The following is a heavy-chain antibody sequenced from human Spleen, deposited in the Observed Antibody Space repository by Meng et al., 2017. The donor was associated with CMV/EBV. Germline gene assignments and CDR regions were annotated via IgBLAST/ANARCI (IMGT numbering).Heavy chain of an antibody. J-gene: IGHJ4*02. CDR2: IDYNGDS. CDR1: GGSITPYY. D-gene: IGHD3-10*01. CDR3: ARGGGFAVKIDF. V-gene: IGHV4-59*01. Sequence: SEPLSLTCTVSGGSITPYYWTWIRQPRGKGLEWIGYIDYNGDSYYSPPLKSRVTISVDSSRNQFSLKLSSVTAADTAVYYCARGGGFAVKIDFWGRGTLVTVSS.